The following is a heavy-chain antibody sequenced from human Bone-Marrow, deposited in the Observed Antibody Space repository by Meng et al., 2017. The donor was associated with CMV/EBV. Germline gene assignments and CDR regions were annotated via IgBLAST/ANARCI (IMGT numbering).Heavy chain of an antibody. J-gene: IGHJ6*02. D-gene: IGHD6-13*01. CDR1: GGTISSYY. CDR2: IYYSGST. CDR3: AVLYSSSWFPYYYYGMDV. Sequence: SETLSLTCTVSGGTISSYYLSWIRQPPGKGLEWIGYIYYSGSTNYNPSLKSRVTISVDTSKNQFSLKLSSVTAADTAVYYCAVLYSSSWFPYYYYGMDVWGQGTTVTVSS. V-gene: IGHV4-59*01.